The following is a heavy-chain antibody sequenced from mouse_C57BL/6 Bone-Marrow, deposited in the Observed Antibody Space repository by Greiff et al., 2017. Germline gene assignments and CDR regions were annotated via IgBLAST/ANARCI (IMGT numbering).Heavy chain of an antibody. D-gene: IGHD1-1*01. CDR2: IDPEDGDT. V-gene: IGHV14-1*01. J-gene: IGHJ4*01. CDR1: GFNIQAYY. Sequence: EVQVVESGAALVRPGASVKLSCTASGFNIQAYYMPWVKQRPEQGLEWIGRIDPEDGDTEYVPKFQGMATMTADTASNTAYLQLSSLTSEDTAVDYCTTWVTTVGYWDQGTGATVS. CDR3: TTWVTTVGY.